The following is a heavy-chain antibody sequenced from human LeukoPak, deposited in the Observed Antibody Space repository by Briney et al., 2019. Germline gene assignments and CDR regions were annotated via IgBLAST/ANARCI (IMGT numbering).Heavy chain of an antibody. J-gene: IGHJ4*02. V-gene: IGHV3-7*03. CDR3: AGERDCSSTSCYVNDY. CDR2: IKQDGSEK. CDR1: GFTFSSYW. Sequence: GGSLRLSCAASGFTFSSYWMSWVRQAPGKGLEWVANIKQDGSEKYYVDPVKGRFTISRDNAKNSLYLQMNSLRAEDTAVYYCAGERDCSSTSCYVNDYWGQGTLVTVSS. D-gene: IGHD2-2*01.